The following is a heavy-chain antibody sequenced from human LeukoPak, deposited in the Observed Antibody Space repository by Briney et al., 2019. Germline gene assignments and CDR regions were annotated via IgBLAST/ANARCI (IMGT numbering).Heavy chain of an antibody. CDR1: GGSISSYD. D-gene: IGHD2-21*01. V-gene: IGHV4-59*01. J-gene: IGHJ4*02. CDR2: IYYSGST. Sequence: SETLSLTCTVSGGSISSYDWSWIRQPPGKGLEWIGYIYYSGSTNYNPSLKSRVTISVDTSKNQFSLKLSSVTAADTAVYYCARGVVIAPQTFDYWGQGTLVTVSS. CDR3: ARGVVIAPQTFDY.